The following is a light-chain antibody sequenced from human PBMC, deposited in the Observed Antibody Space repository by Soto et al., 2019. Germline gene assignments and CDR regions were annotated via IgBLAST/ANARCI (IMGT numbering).Light chain of an antibody. CDR1: QRVSNSY. CDR2: GAS. V-gene: IGKV3-20*01. J-gene: IGKJ2*01. Sequence: IVLTHSPGTRPLSRVERATLSCRDSQRVSNSYLAWYQQKPGQAPRLLIYGASNRSTGIPDRWSGRGSGKDFPLTVSSLEAEDVAVYYCQHYGSPRYTFGEGTKLE. CDR3: QHYGSPRYT.